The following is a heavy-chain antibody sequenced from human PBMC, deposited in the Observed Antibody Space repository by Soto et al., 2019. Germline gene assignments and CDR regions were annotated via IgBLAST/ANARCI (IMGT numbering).Heavy chain of an antibody. CDR1: GFTFSSYA. Sequence: GGSLRLSCAASGFTFSSYAMSWVRQAPGTGPQWVSGISGSGGTTHYADSVKGRFTIPRDKSQNTLYLQMNSLRAEYTAVYSCAKVAGSCTRYSCYYFNYWGQGTLVTVSS. CDR2: ISGSGGTT. D-gene: IGHD5-18*01. J-gene: IGHJ4*02. CDR3: AKVAGSCTRYSCYYFNY. V-gene: IGHV3-23*01.